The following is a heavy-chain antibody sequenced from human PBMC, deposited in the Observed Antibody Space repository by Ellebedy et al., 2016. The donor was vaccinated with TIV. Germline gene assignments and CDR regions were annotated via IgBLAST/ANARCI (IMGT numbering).Heavy chain of an antibody. Sequence: ASVKVSXKASGYTFTGYYMHWVRQAPGQGLEWMGWINPNSGGTNYAQKFQGRVTMTRDTSISTAYMELSRLRSDDTAVYYCARENYYDSSGYGDYWGQGTLVTVSS. V-gene: IGHV1-2*02. J-gene: IGHJ4*02. CDR2: INPNSGGT. CDR3: ARENYYDSSGYGDY. CDR1: GYTFTGYY. D-gene: IGHD3-22*01.